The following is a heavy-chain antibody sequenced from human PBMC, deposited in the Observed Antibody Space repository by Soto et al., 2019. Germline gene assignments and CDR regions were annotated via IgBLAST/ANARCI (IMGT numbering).Heavy chain of an antibody. Sequence: GGSLRLSCAASGFTFSSYWMSWVRQAPGKGLEWVANIKEDGSEKYYVDSVKGRFTISRDNAKNSLYLQMNSLRAEETAVYYCARDLGIAAAGPARGYYYYYYMDVWGKGTTVTVSS. J-gene: IGHJ6*03. V-gene: IGHV3-7*01. CDR1: GFTFSSYW. D-gene: IGHD6-13*01. CDR2: IKEDGSEK. CDR3: ARDLGIAAAGPARGYYYYYYMDV.